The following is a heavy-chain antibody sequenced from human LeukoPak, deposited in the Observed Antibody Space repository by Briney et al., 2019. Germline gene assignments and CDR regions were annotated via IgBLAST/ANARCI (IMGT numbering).Heavy chain of an antibody. D-gene: IGHD5-12*01. Sequence: EASVSVSFTASGYTFYDEYIHWVRQAPGGGGERVGWINPNNGDTNYAQRFQGRVTMTSDTSISTAYMELRRLRSDDSAVYYCARRVQKLVATSWFDPWGQGTLVTVSS. J-gene: IGHJ5*02. V-gene: IGHV1-2*02. CDR3: ARRVQKLVATSWFDP. CDR2: INPNNGDT. CDR1: GYTFYDEY.